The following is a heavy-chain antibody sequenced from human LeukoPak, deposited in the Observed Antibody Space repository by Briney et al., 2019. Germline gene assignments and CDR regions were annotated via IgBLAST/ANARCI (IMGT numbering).Heavy chain of an antibody. CDR2: INHSGST. V-gene: IGHV4-34*01. J-gene: IGHJ4*02. Sequence: SETLSLTCAAYGGSFSGYYWSWIRQPPGKGLEWIGEINHSGSTNYNPSLKSRVTISVDTSKDHFSLKLSSVTAADTAVYYCARGRGSSWYGYYFDYWGQGTLVTVSS. D-gene: IGHD6-13*01. CDR1: GGSFSGYY. CDR3: ARGRGSSWYGYYFDY.